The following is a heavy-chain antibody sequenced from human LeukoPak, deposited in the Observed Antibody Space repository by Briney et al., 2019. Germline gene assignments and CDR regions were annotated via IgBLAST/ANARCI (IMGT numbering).Heavy chain of an antibody. D-gene: IGHD3-22*01. CDR3: ARETIADYSDFLEYSSGYPFDY. CDR1: GGSISSSSYY. CDR2: IYYSGST. J-gene: IGHJ4*02. V-gene: IGHV4-39*07. Sequence: PSETLSLTCTVSGGSISSSSYYWGWIRQPPGKGLEWIGSIYYSGSTNYNPSLKSRVTISVETSKNEFSLKLRSVTAADTAVYYCARETIADYSDFLEYSSGYPFDYWGQGTLVTVSS.